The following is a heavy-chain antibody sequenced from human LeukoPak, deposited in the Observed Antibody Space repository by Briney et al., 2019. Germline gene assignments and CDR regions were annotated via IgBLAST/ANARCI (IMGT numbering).Heavy chain of an antibody. CDR3: ARAPLLIYFDSSGSYFDY. Sequence: SETLSLTCAVSGGSISSGGYSWSWIRQPPGKGLEWIGCIYHSGTTYYNPSLKSRVTISVDRSKTHFSPNLSSVTAADTAVYYCARAPLLIYFDSSGSYFDYWGQGTLVTVSS. V-gene: IGHV4-30-2*01. CDR1: GGSISSGGYS. D-gene: IGHD3-22*01. J-gene: IGHJ4*02. CDR2: IYHSGTT.